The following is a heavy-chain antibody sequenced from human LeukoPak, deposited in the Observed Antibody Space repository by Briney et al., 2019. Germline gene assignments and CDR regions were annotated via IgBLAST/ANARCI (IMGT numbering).Heavy chain of an antibody. CDR2: IYYSGST. J-gene: IGHJ3*02. CDR1: GGSISTGDYY. Sequence: PSETLSLTCTVSGGSISTGDYYWSWIRQPPGKGLEWIGYIYYSGSTNYDPSLKSRVTISVDTSKNQFSLKLSSVTAADTAVYYCARAGYVEESSSGTFDIWGQGTMVTVSS. V-gene: IGHV4-61*08. D-gene: IGHD6-6*01. CDR3: ARAGYVEESSSGTFDI.